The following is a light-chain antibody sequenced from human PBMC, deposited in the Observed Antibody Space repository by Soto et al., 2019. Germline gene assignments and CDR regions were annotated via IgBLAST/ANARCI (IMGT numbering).Light chain of an antibody. Sequence: DIQMTQSPSSLSASVGDRVTITCQASQDIKNYLNWYQQKPGKAHKLLIYEASNLETGVPSRFIGSGSWRSFTFSKSGLQPEDAATYYCQQCDDFITFGGGTRIEIK. CDR2: EAS. CDR3: QQCDDFIT. V-gene: IGKV1-33*01. CDR1: QDIKNY. J-gene: IGKJ4*01.